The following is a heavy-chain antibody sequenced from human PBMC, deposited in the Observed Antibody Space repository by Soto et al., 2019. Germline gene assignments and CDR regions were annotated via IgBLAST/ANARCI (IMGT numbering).Heavy chain of an antibody. CDR3: ARRAGGANIAVRWFDP. Sequence: SETLSLTCAVSGGSISSGGYSWSWIRQPPGKGLEWIGYIYHSGSTYYNPSLKSRVTISVDTSKNKFSLKLSSVTAADTAVYYCARRAGGANIAVRWFDPWGQGTLVTVSS. CDR1: GGSISSGGYS. D-gene: IGHD6-6*01. V-gene: IGHV4-30-2*01. CDR2: IYHSGST. J-gene: IGHJ5*02.